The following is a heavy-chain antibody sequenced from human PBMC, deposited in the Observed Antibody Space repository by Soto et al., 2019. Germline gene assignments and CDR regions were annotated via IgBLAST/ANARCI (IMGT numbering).Heavy chain of an antibody. CDR2: IYSGGNT. J-gene: IGHJ4*02. CDR1: GFIVSDSY. V-gene: IGHV3-53*01. Sequence: EVQLVESGGGLIQPGGSVRLSCAASGFIVSDSYMTWVRQAPGKGLEWVSIIYSGGNTYYADSVKGRFTISRDNSKNTLYLQMNSLRVEDTAVHYCARERGRRIDYWGQGTLVTVSS. CDR3: ARERGRRIDY.